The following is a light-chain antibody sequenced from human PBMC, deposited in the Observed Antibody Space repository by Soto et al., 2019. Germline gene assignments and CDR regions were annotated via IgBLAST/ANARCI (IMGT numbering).Light chain of an antibody. CDR2: GAS. CDR1: QSVSSS. CDR3: QQYNNWPLT. V-gene: IGKV3-15*01. Sequence: EILMTQSPATLSVSPGERATLSCRASQSVSSSLAWYQQKPGQAPRLLIYGASTRATAIPARFSGSGSGTEFTLTISSLQSEDFAVYHCQQYNNWPLTFGGGTRWRSN. J-gene: IGKJ4*01.